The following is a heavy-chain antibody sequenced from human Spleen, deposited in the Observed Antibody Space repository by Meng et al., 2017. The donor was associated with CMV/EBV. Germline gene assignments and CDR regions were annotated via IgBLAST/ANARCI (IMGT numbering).Heavy chain of an antibody. D-gene: IGHD3-22*01. V-gene: IGHV4-34*01. J-gene: IGHJ4*02. Sequence: QVQLQQWGAGLLQPSETLSLPCAVYGGSFSGYYWSWIRQPPGKGLEWIGEINHSGSTNYNPSLKSRVTISVDTSKNQFSLKLSSVTAADTAVYYCARGRDYYDSSGSLDYWGQGTLVTVSS. CDR2: INHSGST. CDR1: GGSFSGYY. CDR3: ARGRDYYDSSGSLDY.